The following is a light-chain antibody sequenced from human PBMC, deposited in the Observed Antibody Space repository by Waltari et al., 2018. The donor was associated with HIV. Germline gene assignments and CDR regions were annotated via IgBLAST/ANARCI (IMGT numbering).Light chain of an antibody. Sequence: AIQLTQSPSSLSASIGDSVTITCRASQGMSSALAWYQQKPGNIPTLLIYDAATLQSVVSSRCSGSGSWTDFTRTISYLQPEDFATYYCQQFNSYPLTFGPGTKWIS. CDR3: QQFNSYPLT. CDR1: QGMSSA. J-gene: IGKJ3*01. CDR2: DAA. V-gene: IGKV1-13*02.